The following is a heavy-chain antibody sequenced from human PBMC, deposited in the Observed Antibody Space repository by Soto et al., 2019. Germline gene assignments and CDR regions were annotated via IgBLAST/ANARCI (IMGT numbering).Heavy chain of an antibody. CDR2: INSDGSST. CDR3: ARDGDHHGDYLYPFDY. D-gene: IGHD4-17*01. J-gene: IGHJ4*02. CDR1: GFTFSSYW. V-gene: IGHV3-74*01. Sequence: GGSLRLSCAASGFTFSSYWMHWVRQAPGKGLVWVSRINSDGSSTSYADSVKGRFTISSDNAKNTLYLQMNSLRAEDTAVYYCARDGDHHGDYLYPFDYWGQGTLVTVSS.